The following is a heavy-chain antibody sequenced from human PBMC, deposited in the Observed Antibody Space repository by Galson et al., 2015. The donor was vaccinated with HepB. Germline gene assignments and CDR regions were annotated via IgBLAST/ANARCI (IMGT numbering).Heavy chain of an antibody. CDR1: GYTFTSYG. Sequence: SVKVSCKASGYTFTSYGISWVRQAPGQGLEWMGWISTDNGNTNYAQKLQGRVTITTDTSTNTAYMEMKSLRSEDTAVYYCARGGPTIWNDGVDYWGQGTLVTVSS. CDR3: ARGGPTIWNDGVDY. CDR2: ISTDNGNT. V-gene: IGHV1-18*04. J-gene: IGHJ4*02. D-gene: IGHD1-1*01.